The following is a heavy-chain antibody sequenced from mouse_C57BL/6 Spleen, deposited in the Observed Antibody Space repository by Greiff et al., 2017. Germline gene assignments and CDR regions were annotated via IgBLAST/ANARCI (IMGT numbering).Heavy chain of an antibody. CDR1: GFNIKDDY. D-gene: IGHD2-2*01. CDR2: IDPENGDT. CDR3: TTHGSWFAY. Sequence: EVQLQESGAELVRPGASVKLSCTASGFNIKDDYMHWVKQRPEQGLEWIGWIDPENGDTEYASKFQGKATITADTSSNTAYLQLSSLTSEDTAVYYCTTHGSWFAYWGQGTLVTVSA. V-gene: IGHV14-4*01. J-gene: IGHJ3*01.